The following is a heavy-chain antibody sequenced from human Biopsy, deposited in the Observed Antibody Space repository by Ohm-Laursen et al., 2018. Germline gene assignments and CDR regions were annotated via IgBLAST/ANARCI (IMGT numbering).Heavy chain of an antibody. D-gene: IGHD1-26*01. CDR3: ATKLTGYFHH. CDR1: GGPSSNYA. V-gene: IGHV1-69*13. J-gene: IGHJ6*02. Sequence: VKISCKASGGPSSNYAFSWVRQAPGQGLEWLGGNIPILGTGNYAQKFQGRVTVAADTSTSTATMELRSLRSDDTAVYYCATKLTGYFHHWGQGTTVTVSS. CDR2: NIPILGTG.